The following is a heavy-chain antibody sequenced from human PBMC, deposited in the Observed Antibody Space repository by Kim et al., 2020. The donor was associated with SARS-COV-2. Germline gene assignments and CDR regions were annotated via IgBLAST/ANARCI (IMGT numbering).Heavy chain of an antibody. Sequence: YYDDSVKSRCTNSRDNPKHTLYRQMNSQRAEDTAVYYCARDTTRTYGMDVWGQGTTVTVSS. CDR3: ARDTTRTYGMDV. D-gene: IGHD1-1*01. V-gene: IGHV3-53*01. J-gene: IGHJ6*02.